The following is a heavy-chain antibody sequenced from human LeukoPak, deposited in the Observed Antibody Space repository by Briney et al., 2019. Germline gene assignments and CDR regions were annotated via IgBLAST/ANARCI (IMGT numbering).Heavy chain of an antibody. CDR3: ARSHTRKGFCGGGRCYPAVWWFDP. CDR1: GDTFSSYA. D-gene: IGHD2-15*01. V-gene: IGHV1-8*02. CDR2: IDPKNGNR. J-gene: IGHJ5*02. Sequence: ASVKVSCKASGDTFSSYAINWVRQAPGQGLEWMAWIDPKNGNRGYAQSFQGRVTMTTDTSISTAYMELSSLRSEDTAVYYCARSHTRKGFCGGGRCYPAVWWFDPWGQGTLVTVSS.